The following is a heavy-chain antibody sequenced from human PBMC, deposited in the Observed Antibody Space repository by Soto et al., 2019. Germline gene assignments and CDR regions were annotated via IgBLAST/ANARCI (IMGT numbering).Heavy chain of an antibody. J-gene: IGHJ5*02. Sequence: QVQLQESGPGLVRPSQTLSLTCTVSGASIISLDYYWTWIRQPPGKGLEWIGHIYHTGATYYNPSLDTPVARSVDPSNHHFARKLSSVTAAATAVFYCARGAVVSLVLGVLGGNWCDPWGQGTLVTVSS. V-gene: IGHV4-30-4*01. CDR1: GASIISLDYY. CDR2: IYHTGAT. CDR3: ARGAVVSLVLGVLGGNWCDP. D-gene: IGHD3-10*01.